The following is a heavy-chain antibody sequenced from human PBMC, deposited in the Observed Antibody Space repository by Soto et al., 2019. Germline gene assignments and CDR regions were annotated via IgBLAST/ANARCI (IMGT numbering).Heavy chain of an antibody. V-gene: IGHV3-15*07. J-gene: IGHJ4*02. CDR2: IKSKTDGGTT. CDR1: GFTFSNAW. Sequence: EVQLVESGGGLVKPRGSLRLSCAASGFTFSNAWMNWVRQAPGKGLEWVGRIKSKTDGGTTDYAAPVKGRFTISRDDSKNTLYLQMNSLKTEDTAVYYCTTGTTVSTPNFDYWGQGTLVTVSS. D-gene: IGHD4-17*01. CDR3: TTGTTVSTPNFDY.